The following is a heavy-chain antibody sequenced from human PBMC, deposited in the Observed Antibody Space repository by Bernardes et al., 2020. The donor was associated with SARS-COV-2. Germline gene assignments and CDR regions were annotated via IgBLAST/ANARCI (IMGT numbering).Heavy chain of an antibody. CDR2: INTDGTTK. D-gene: IGHD2-15*01. CDR1: GFTFSTYW. Sequence: GGSLRLSCAASGFTFSTYWVHWVRQVPGKGLVWVSRINTDGTTKNYADSVKGRFAISRDNAKNTVYLQMNSLRPEDTALYFCARGYCSGGACYGFSFDPWGQGSLVTVSS. J-gene: IGHJ5*02. CDR3: ARGYCSGGACYGFSFDP. V-gene: IGHV3-74*01.